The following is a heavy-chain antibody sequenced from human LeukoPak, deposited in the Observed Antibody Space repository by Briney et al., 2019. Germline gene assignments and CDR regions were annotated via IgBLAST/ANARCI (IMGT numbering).Heavy chain of an antibody. CDR3: AREPPSTPIDY. CDR2: IYYSGST. Sequence: SETLSLTCTVSGGSISSSSYYWGWIRQPPGKGLEWIGSIYYSGSTYYNPSLKSRVTISVDTSKNQFSLKLSSVTAADTAVYYCAREPPSTPIDYWGQGTLVTVSS. CDR1: GGSISSSSYY. V-gene: IGHV4-39*07. J-gene: IGHJ4*02.